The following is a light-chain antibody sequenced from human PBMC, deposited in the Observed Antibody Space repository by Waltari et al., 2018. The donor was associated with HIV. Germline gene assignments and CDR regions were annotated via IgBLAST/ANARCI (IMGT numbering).Light chain of an antibody. J-gene: IGKJ5*01. CDR1: LTVTSDY. V-gene: IGKV3-20*01. CDR3: QQYGSSPVT. Sequence: EIVLTQSPGTLSLSPGQRATLSSRASLTVTSDYLAWYQQKPGQAPRLLIYGATNRATGIPDRFRGSGSGTDFALTISRLQPVDFAMYYCQQYGSSPVTFGQGTRLEIK. CDR2: GAT.